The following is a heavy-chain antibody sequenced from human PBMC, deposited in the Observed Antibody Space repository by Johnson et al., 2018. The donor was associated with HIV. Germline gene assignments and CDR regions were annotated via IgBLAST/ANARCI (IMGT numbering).Heavy chain of an antibody. CDR1: GFTFSSGFTFSVYW. CDR2: ISYDGSNK. J-gene: IGHJ3*02. CDR3: ARSGYCTTSSCSDDAFDI. D-gene: IGHD2-2*01. Sequence: VQLVESGGALIQPGGSLRLSCAASGFTFSSGFTFSVYWMHWVRQAPGQGLEWGAVISYDGSNKYYEDSVTGRVTITRDNSKNTLYLQMNSLRAEDTAVYYCARSGYCTTSSCSDDAFDIWGQGTMVTVSS. V-gene: IGHV3-30-3*01.